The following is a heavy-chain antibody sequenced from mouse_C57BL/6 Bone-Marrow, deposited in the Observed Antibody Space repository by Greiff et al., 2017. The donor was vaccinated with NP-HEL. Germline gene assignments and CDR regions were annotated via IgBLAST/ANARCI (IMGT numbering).Heavy chain of an antibody. CDR3: ARDGGGSSPFAY. D-gene: IGHD1-1*01. CDR1: GFTFSDYY. V-gene: IGHV5-16*01. J-gene: IGHJ3*01. Sequence: EVQLVESEGGLVQPGSSMKLSCTASGFTFSDYYMAWVRQVPEKGLEWVANINYDGSSTYYLDSLKSRFIISRDNAKNILYLQMSSLKSEDTATYYCARDGGGSSPFAYWGQGTLVTVSA. CDR2: INYDGSST.